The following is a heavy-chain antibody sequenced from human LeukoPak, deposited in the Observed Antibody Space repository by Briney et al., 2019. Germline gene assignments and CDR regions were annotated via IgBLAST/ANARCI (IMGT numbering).Heavy chain of an antibody. CDR3: ARDLDY. Sequence: SETLSLTCTVSGGSICSYYWSWLRQPAGKGLEWIVRIYTSGSTNYNPSLKSRVTMSVDTSKNQFFLKLSSVTAADTAVYYCARDLDYWGQGTLVTVSS. CDR1: GGSICSYY. CDR2: IYTSGST. V-gene: IGHV4-4*07. J-gene: IGHJ4*02.